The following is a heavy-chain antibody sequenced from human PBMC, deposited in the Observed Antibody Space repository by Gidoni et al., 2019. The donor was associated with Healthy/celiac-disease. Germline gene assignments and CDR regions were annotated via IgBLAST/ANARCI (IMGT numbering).Heavy chain of an antibody. CDR3: ARGGSGSYPPDY. D-gene: IGHD3-10*01. J-gene: IGHJ4*02. V-gene: IGHV5-51*03. CDR1: GCSFTSYR. Sequence: EVQLVQAGAEVKKPGESLKISCKCSGCSFTSYRLGWVRQMPGKGLEWMGIIYPGDSATRYIPSFQGQVTISAPKSISTAYLQWSSLRASDTAMYYCARGGSGSYPPDYWGQGTLVTVSS. CDR2: IYPGDSAT.